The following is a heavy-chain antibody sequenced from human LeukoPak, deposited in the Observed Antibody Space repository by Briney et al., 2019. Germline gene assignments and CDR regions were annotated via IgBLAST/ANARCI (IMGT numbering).Heavy chain of an antibody. CDR3: ARGRLKQWLVRYADYYYGMDV. Sequence: KPSETLSLTCAVYGGSFSGYYWSWIRQPPGKGLEWIGEINHSGSTNYNPSLKSRVTISVDTSKNQFSLKLSPVTAADTAVYYCARGRLKQWLVRYADYYYGMDVWDQGTTVTVSS. CDR1: GGSFSGYY. V-gene: IGHV4-34*01. J-gene: IGHJ6*02. CDR2: INHSGST. D-gene: IGHD6-19*01.